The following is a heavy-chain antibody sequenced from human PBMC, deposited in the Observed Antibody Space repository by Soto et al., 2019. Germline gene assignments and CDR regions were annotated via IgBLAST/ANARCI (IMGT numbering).Heavy chain of an antibody. CDR3: ARGLNSGSYRNWFDP. J-gene: IGHJ5*02. V-gene: IGHV4-59*01. CDR2: IYYSGST. Sequence: PSEPLSLTCTVSGDSFSSYYWNWIRQPPGKGLEWIGYIYYSGSTNYNPSLKSRVSISVDTSKNQFSLKLSSVTAADTAVYYCARGLNSGSYRNWFDPWGQGTLVTVSS. D-gene: IGHD1-26*01. CDR1: GDSFSSYY.